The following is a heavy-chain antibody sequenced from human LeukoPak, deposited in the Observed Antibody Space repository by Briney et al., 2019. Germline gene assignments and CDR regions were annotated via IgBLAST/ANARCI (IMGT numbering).Heavy chain of an antibody. CDR3: AKDKSTVAGTNAFDI. CDR2: ITSTGSYL. J-gene: IGHJ3*02. Sequence: GGSLRLSCAASGFTFSSYSMNWVRQAPGKGLEWVSSITSTGSYLYYADSVKGRFTISRDNAKNSLYLQMNSLRAEDTALYYCAKDKSTVAGTNAFDIWGQGTMVTVSS. D-gene: IGHD6-19*01. CDR1: GFTFSSYS. V-gene: IGHV3-21*04.